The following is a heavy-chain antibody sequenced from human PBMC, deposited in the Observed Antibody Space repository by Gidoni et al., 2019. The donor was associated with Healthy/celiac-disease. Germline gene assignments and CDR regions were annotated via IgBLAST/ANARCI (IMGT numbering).Heavy chain of an antibody. D-gene: IGHD4-17*01. Sequence: QVQLQQWGAGLLKPSETLSLTCAVYGGSFSGYYWSWIRQPPGKGLEWIGEINHSGSTNYNPSLKSRVTISVDTSKNQFSLKLSSVTAADTAVYYCARGPTYGGNPFRYFDLWGRGTLVTVSS. J-gene: IGHJ2*01. CDR3: ARGPTYGGNPFRYFDL. CDR2: INHSGST. CDR1: GGSFSGYY. V-gene: IGHV4-34*01.